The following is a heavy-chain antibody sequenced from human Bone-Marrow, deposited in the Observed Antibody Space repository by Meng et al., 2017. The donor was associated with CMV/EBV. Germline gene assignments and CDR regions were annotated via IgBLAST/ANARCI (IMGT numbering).Heavy chain of an antibody. D-gene: IGHD1-20*01. Sequence: GGSLRLSCAASGFTFDDYSMSWVRQAPGKGLEWVSGINWNGGSTGYADSVKGRFTISRDNAKNSLYLQMNSLRAEDTALYYCARTQYNWNDVALSNFDYWGQGTLVTVSS. J-gene: IGHJ4*02. V-gene: IGHV3-20*04. CDR3: ARTQYNWNDVALSNFDY. CDR1: GFTFDDYS. CDR2: INWNGGST.